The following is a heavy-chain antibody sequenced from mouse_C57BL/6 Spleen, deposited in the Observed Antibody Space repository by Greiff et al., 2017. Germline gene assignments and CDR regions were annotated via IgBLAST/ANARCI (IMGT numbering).Heavy chain of an antibody. J-gene: IGHJ2*01. CDR3: ARHDSSGYYFDY. Sequence: EVQLVESGGDLVKPGGSLKLSCAASGFTFSSYGMSWVRQTPDKRLEWVATISSGGSYTYYPDSVKGRFTISRDNAKNTLYLQMSSLKSEDTAMYYCARHDSSGYYFDYWGQGTTLTVSS. D-gene: IGHD3-2*02. CDR2: ISSGGSYT. V-gene: IGHV5-6*01. CDR1: GFTFSSYG.